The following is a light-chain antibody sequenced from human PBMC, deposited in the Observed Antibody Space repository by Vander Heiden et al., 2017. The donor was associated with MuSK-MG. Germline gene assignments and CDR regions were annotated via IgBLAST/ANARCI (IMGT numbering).Light chain of an antibody. Sequence: SAELTQDPAVSVTLRQTVRITCQGDSLRSYTASWDQQRPGQAPLLVIYARDHRPSGIPDRFAGSSSGNTASLTITGAQSGDEADYYCSSRDSSGHRPVFGGGTRLTVL. J-gene: IGLJ2*01. V-gene: IGLV3-19*01. CDR2: ARD. CDR1: SLRSYT. CDR3: SSRDSSGHRPV.